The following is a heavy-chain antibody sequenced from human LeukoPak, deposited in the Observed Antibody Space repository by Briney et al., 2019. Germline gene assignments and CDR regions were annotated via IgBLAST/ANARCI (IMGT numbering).Heavy chain of an antibody. V-gene: IGHV3-23*01. Sequence: GGSLRLSCAASGFTFSSYGMSWVRQAPGKGLEWVSAISGSGGSTYYADSVKGRFTISRDNAKNSLYLQMNSLRAEDTAVYYCARDYGGSSPFDYWGQGTLVTVSS. D-gene: IGHD4-23*01. CDR2: ISGSGGST. CDR1: GFTFSSYG. J-gene: IGHJ4*02. CDR3: ARDYGGSSPFDY.